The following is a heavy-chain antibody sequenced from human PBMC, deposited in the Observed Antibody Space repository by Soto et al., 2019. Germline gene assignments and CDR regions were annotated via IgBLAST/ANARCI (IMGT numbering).Heavy chain of an antibody. V-gene: IGHV3-64D*06. D-gene: IGHD1-20*01. J-gene: IGHJ6*02. CDR2: ISSNGGST. Sequence: GGSLRLSCAASGFTFSSYAMHWVRQAPGKGLEYVSAISSNGGSTYYADSVKGRFTISRDNSKNTLYLQMSSLRAEDTAVYYCLTGSDYCYYGMDVWGQGTTVTVSS. CDR3: LTGSDYCYYGMDV. CDR1: GFTFSSYA.